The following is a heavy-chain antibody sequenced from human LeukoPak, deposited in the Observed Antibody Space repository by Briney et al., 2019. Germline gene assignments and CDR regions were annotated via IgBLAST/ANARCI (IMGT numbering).Heavy chain of an antibody. Sequence: PGGSLRLSCAASGFTFSSCSMNWVRQAPGKGLEWVSSISSSSSYIYYADSVKGRFTISRDNAKNSLYLQMNSLRAEDTAVYYCAKDCLRQQLVRYFDYWGQGTLVTVSS. CDR1: GFTFSSCS. V-gene: IGHV3-21*04. CDR2: ISSSSSYI. CDR3: AKDCLRQQLVRYFDY. D-gene: IGHD6-13*01. J-gene: IGHJ4*02.